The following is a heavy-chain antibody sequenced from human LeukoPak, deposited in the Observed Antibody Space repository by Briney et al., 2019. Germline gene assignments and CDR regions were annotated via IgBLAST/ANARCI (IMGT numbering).Heavy chain of an antibody. CDR2: MNPNSGNT. CDR3: ARGEGPTVTTADY. CDR1: GYTFTSYG. Sequence: ASVKVSCKASGYTFTSYGISWVRQAPGQGLEWMGWMNPNSGNTGYAQKFQGRVTMTRNTSISTAYMELSSLRSEDTAVYYCARGEGPTVTTADYWGQGTLVTVSS. D-gene: IGHD4-17*01. V-gene: IGHV1-8*02. J-gene: IGHJ4*02.